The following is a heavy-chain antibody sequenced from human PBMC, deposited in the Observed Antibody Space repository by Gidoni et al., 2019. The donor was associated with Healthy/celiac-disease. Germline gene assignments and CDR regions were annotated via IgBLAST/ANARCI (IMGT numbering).Heavy chain of an antibody. J-gene: IGHJ3*01. CDR3: AREEGGYCSSTSCYP. Sequence: EVQLVESGGGLVQPGGSLRLSCAASGFTFSSYWMSWVRQAPGKGLEWVANIKQDGSEKYYVDSVKGRFTISRDNAKNSLYLQMNSLRAEDTAVYYCAREEGGYCSSTSCYPWGQGTMVTVSS. D-gene: IGHD2-2*01. CDR2: IKQDGSEK. CDR1: GFTFSSYW. V-gene: IGHV3-7*03.